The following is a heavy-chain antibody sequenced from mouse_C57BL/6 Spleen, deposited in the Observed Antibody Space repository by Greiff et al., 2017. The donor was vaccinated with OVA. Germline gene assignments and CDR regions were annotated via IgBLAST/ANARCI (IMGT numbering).Heavy chain of an antibody. J-gene: IGHJ4*01. CDR3: ARSLGDSSGYLYYAMDY. D-gene: IGHD3-2*02. CDR1: GYAFSSYW. CDR2: IYPGDGDT. V-gene: IGHV1-80*01. Sequence: VQVVESGAELVKPGASVKISCKASGYAFSSYWMNWVKQRPGKGLEWIGQIYPGDGDTNYNGKFKGKATLTSDKSSSTAYMQLSSLTSEDSAVYFCARSLGDSSGYLYYAMDYWGQGTSVTVSS.